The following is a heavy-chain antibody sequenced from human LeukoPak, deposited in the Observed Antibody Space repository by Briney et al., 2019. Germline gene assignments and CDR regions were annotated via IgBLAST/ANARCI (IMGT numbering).Heavy chain of an antibody. CDR1: GGSFSGYS. J-gene: IGHJ3*02. CDR2: INQRRNT. CDR3: ARHPDYYDSSGYYYFGAFDI. V-gene: IGHV4-34*01. Sequence: SETLSLTCVVYGGSFSGYSWSWIRQPPGKGPEWIGEINQRRNTNYNPSLKSRATISIDTSKNQFSLKLSSVTAADTAVYYCARHPDYYDSSGYYYFGAFDIWGQGTMVTVSS. D-gene: IGHD3-22*01.